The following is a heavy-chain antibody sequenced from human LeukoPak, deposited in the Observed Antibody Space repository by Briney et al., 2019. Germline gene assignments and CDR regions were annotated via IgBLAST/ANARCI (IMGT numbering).Heavy chain of an antibody. CDR2: INPSGGST. V-gene: IGHV1-46*01. Sequence: ASVKVSCKASGYTFTSYYMHWVRQAPGQGLEWMGIINPSGGSTSYAQKFQGRVTMTRDTSTSTVCMELSSLRSEDTAVYYCARNVSNCSSTSRCRGAFDIWGQGTMVTVSS. J-gene: IGHJ3*02. D-gene: IGHD2-2*01. CDR3: ARNVSNCSSTSRCRGAFDI. CDR1: GYTFTSYY.